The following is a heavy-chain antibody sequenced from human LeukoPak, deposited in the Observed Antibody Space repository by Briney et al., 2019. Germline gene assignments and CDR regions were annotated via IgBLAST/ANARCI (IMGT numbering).Heavy chain of an antibody. D-gene: IGHD3-22*01. CDR1: GGSIGSGGYY. Sequence: ASETLSLTCTVSGGSIGSGGYYWSWIRQHPGKGLEWIGYIYYSGSTYYNPSLKSRVTISVDTSKNQFSLKLSSVTAADTAVYYCARGHYYDSSGYENFDYWGQGTLVTVSS. CDR3: ARGHYYDSSGYENFDY. CDR2: IYYSGST. V-gene: IGHV4-31*03. J-gene: IGHJ4*02.